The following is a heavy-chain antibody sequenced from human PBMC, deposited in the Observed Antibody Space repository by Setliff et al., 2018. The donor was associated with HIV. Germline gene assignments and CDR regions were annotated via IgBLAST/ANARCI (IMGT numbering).Heavy chain of an antibody. Sequence: SETLSLTCTVSGGSISSRNYNWAWIRQPPGKGLEWIGTIYYSGTTHYNPSLNSRVIISVDTSKNQFSLKLTSVTAADTAVYYCVTSSSWSSRLNFWGPGMLVTVSS. J-gene: IGHJ4*02. V-gene: IGHV4-39*01. CDR2: IYYSGTT. CDR1: GGSISSRNYN. D-gene: IGHD2-2*01. CDR3: VTSSSWSSRLNF.